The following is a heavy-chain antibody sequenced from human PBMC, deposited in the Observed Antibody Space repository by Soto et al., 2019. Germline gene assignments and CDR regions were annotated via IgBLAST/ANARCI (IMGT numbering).Heavy chain of an antibody. D-gene: IGHD3-22*01. CDR2: ISYDGSNK. J-gene: IGHJ6*02. CDR1: GFTFSSYG. Sequence: LRLSCAASGFTFSSYGMHWVRQAPGKGLEWVAVISYDGSNKYYADSVKGRFTISRDNSKNTLYLQMNSLRAEDTAVYYCAKDNWYYYDSSGYYYDGMDVWGQGTTVTVSS. CDR3: AKDNWYYYDSSGYYYDGMDV. V-gene: IGHV3-30*18.